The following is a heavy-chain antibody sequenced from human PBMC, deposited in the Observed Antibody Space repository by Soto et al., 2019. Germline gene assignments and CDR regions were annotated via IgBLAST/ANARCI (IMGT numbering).Heavy chain of an antibody. CDR2: ISAYNGNT. D-gene: IGHD3-10*01. CDR3: AKVSRKGSAIDFDY. Sequence: ASVKVSCKASGYTFTSYGISWVRQAPGQGLEWMGWISAYNGNTNYAQKFQGRVTLTTDISTTTAYMELTSLRSEDTAIYYCAKVSRKGSAIDFDYWGQGTLVTVSS. J-gene: IGHJ4*02. V-gene: IGHV1-18*01. CDR1: GYTFTSYG.